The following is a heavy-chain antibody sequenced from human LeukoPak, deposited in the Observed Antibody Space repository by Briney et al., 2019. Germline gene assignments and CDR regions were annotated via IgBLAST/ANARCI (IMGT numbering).Heavy chain of an antibody. CDR3: AREMGGGYFDF. J-gene: IGHJ4*02. Sequence: GGSLRLSCAASGFTLTDAWMSWVRQAPGKGPEWVGRSKNKIDGGTTDSAAPVKDRFTISRDDLENTLYLQMNNLRTEDTAVYYCAREMGGGYFDFWGQGTLVTVSS. V-gene: IGHV3-15*01. CDR1: GFTLTDAW. D-gene: IGHD1-26*01. CDR2: SKNKIDGGTT.